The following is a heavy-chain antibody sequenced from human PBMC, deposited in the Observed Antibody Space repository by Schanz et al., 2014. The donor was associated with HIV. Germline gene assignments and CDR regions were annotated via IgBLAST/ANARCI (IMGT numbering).Heavy chain of an antibody. J-gene: IGHJ6*02. CDR2: ISWNSGSI. CDR1: GFTFDDYA. V-gene: IGHV3-9*01. D-gene: IGHD6-19*01. Sequence: EVQLVQSGGGLVQPGRSLRLSCAASGFTFDDYAMHWVRQAPGKGLEWVSGISWNSGSIGYADTVKGRFTISRDNAKNSLYLQMNSLRPEDTALYYCAKDNGWPLASYYGMEVWGQGTTVTVS. CDR3: AKDNGWPLASYYGMEV.